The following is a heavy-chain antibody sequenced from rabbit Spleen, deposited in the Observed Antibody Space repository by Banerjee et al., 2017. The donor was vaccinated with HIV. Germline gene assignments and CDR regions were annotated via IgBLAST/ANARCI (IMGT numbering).Heavy chain of an antibody. CDR1: GFDFSTYG. CDR3: VRGASGSGYYSL. V-gene: IGHV1S47*01. Sequence: QEQLVESGGGLVQPGGSLKLSCKASGFDFSTYGVSWVRQAPGKGLEWIGYIDPVFGSTYYASWVNGRFTISSHNAQNTLYLQLNSLTVADTATYFCVRGASGSGYYSLWGQGTLVTVS. CDR2: IDPVFGST. J-gene: IGHJ3*01. D-gene: IGHD1-1*01.